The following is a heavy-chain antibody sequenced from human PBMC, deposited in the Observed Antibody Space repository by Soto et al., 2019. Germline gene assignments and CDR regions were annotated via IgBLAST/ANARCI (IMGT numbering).Heavy chain of an antibody. J-gene: IGHJ6*02. CDR1: GYTLTGYY. V-gene: IGHV1-2*04. CDR2: INPNSGGT. D-gene: IGHD3-9*01. Sequence: ASVKVSCKASGYTLTGYYMHWVRQAPGQGLVWVGWINPNSGGTNYAQKFQGWVTMTRDTSISTAYMELSRLRSDDTAVYYCARSHYDILTGYYDYYYYGMDVWGQGTTVTVSS. CDR3: ARSHYDILTGYYDYYYYGMDV.